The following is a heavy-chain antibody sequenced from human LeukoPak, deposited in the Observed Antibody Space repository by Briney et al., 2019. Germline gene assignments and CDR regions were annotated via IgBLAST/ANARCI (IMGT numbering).Heavy chain of an antibody. CDR3: AKDISSGTALDYYYYGMDV. CDR1: GFTFDDYA. Sequence: GGSLRLSCAASGFTFDDYAMHWVWHAPGKGLEWVSGISWNSGSIGYADSVKGRFTISRDNAKNSLYLQMNSLRAEDTALYYCAKDISSGTALDYYYYGMDVWGQGTTVTVSS. V-gene: IGHV3-9*01. D-gene: IGHD6-13*01. CDR2: ISWNSGSI. J-gene: IGHJ6*02.